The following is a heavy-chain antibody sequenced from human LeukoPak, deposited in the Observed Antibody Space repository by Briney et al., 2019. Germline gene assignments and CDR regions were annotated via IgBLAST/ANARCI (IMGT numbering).Heavy chain of an antibody. CDR3: VKWGDYDILTGYYVPDF. Sequence: GASLRLSCAASGFIFRNYAMSWVRQAPGKGLEWVSAITGSGDTKYYADSVKGRFTISRDNSKNALYVEMNTLRAEDTAVYYCVKWGDYDILTGYYVPDFWGQGTLVTVSS. D-gene: IGHD3-9*01. V-gene: IGHV3-23*01. J-gene: IGHJ4*02. CDR2: ITGSGDTK. CDR1: GFIFRNYA.